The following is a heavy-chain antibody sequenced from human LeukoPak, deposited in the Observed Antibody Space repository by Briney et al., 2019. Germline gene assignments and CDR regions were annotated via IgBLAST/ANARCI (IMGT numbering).Heavy chain of an antibody. D-gene: IGHD3-16*01. CDR2: INPNSGGT. V-gene: IGHV1-2*06. Sequence: ASVKVSCKASGYTFTSYDINWVRQATGQGLEWMGRINPNSGGTNCAQKFQGRVTMTRDTSISTGYMELSRLRSDDTAVYYCARDLEYGGADDYWGQGTLVTVSS. CDR3: ARDLEYGGADDY. J-gene: IGHJ4*02. CDR1: GYTFTSYD.